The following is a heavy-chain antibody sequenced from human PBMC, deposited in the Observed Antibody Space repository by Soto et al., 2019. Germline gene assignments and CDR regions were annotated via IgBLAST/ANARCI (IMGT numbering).Heavy chain of an antibody. V-gene: IGHV6-1*01. CDR3: ARDKLAYYDFWSGYSSYNRFDP. D-gene: IGHD3-3*01. CDR2: TYYRSKWYN. J-gene: IGHJ5*02. Sequence: PSQTLSLTCAISGDSVSSNSAAWNWIRQSPSRGLEWLGRTYYRSKWYNDYAVSVKSRITINPDTSKNQFSLQLNSVTPEDTAVYYCARDKLAYYDFWSGYSSYNRFDPWGQGTLVTVSS. CDR1: GDSVSSNSAA.